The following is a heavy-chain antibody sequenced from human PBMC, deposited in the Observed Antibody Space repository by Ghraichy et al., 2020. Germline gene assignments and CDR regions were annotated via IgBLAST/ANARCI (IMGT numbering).Heavy chain of an antibody. CDR3: TSLGVGSDYIDDY. V-gene: IGHV3-73*01. CDR1: GFTFSASV. Sequence: GGSLRLSCAASGFTFSASVMHWVRQASGKGLEWIGRIRSTANNYATAYAASVKGRFTISRDDSKNTAYLQMNSLKNEDTAVYYCTSLGVGSDYIDDYWGQGTLVTVSS. D-gene: IGHD4-11*01. J-gene: IGHJ4*02. CDR2: IRSTANNYAT.